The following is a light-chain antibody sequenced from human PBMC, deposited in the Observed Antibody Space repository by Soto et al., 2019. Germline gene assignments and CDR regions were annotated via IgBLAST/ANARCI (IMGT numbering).Light chain of an antibody. Sequence: EIVMTQSPATLSVSPGERATLSCRASHSVSSRLAWYQQKPGQAPRLLIYGASTRATGLPARFNGSGSGTEFTLTISSLQSEDFAVYYCQHYTNRPLTFGGGTKVEIK. CDR2: GAS. CDR1: HSVSSR. J-gene: IGKJ4*01. V-gene: IGKV3-15*01. CDR3: QHYTNRPLT.